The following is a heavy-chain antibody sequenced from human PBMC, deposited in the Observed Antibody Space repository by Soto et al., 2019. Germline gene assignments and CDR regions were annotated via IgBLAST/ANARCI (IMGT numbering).Heavy chain of an antibody. CDR1: GGSISSGGYY. CDR2: IYYSGST. V-gene: IGHV4-31*03. Sequence: QVHLQESGPGLVKPSQTLSLTCTVSGGSISSGGYYCSWIRQHPGKGLEWIGYIYYSGSTYYNPSLKSRVTISVYTSTNHFSLKLSSVTAPDTAVYYCESTGYSGYDSFDYWGQGTLVTVSS. J-gene: IGHJ4*02. CDR3: ESTGYSGYDSFDY. D-gene: IGHD5-12*01.